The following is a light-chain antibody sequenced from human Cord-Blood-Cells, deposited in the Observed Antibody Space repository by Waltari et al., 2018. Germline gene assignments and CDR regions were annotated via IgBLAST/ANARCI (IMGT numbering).Light chain of an antibody. CDR1: QGISRY. Sequence: DIQMTQSPSSLSASVGARVTITCRAGQGISRYSNWYQQKPGKAPKLPIYASPSLQSGVPSRFSGSGSGTDFTLTISSLQPEDFATYYCQQSYSTPLTFGGGTKVEIK. CDR2: ASP. V-gene: IGKV1-39*01. CDR3: QQSYSTPLT. J-gene: IGKJ4*01.